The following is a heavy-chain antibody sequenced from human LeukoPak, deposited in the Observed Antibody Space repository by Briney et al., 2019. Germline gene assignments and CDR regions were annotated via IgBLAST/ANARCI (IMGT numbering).Heavy chain of an antibody. D-gene: IGHD6-13*01. J-gene: IGHJ4*02. Sequence: PGGSLRLSCAASGFTFSSYSMNWVRQAPGKGLEWVSSISSSSSYIYYADSVKGRFTISRDNAKDSLYLQMNSLRAEDTAVYYCARSFLSIAAAATDYWGQGTLVTVSS. V-gene: IGHV3-21*01. CDR1: GFTFSSYS. CDR3: ARSFLSIAAAATDY. CDR2: ISSSSSYI.